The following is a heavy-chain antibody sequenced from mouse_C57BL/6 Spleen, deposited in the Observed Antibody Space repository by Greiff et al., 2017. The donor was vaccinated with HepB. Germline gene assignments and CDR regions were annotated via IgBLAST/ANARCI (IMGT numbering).Heavy chain of an antibody. CDR2: ISYDGSN. D-gene: IGHD1-1*01. J-gene: IGHJ1*03. CDR1: GYSITSGYY. Sequence: EVHLVESGPGLVKPSQSLSLTCSVTGYSITSGYYWNWIRQFPGNKLEWMGYISYDGSNNYNPSLKNRISITRDTSKNQFFLKLNSVTTEDTATYYCAFYYYGSSPWYFDVWGTGTTVTVSS. CDR3: AFYYYGSSPWYFDV. V-gene: IGHV3-6*01.